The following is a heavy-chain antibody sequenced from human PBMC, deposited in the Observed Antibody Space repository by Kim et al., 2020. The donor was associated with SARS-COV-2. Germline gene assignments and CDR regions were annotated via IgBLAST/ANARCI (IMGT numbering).Heavy chain of an antibody. J-gene: IGHJ4*02. Sequence: ADAVKGQFTISRDNAKNSLYLQMNSLGAEDTALYYCAKETWRYSYGSLGYWGQGTLVTVSS. D-gene: IGHD5-18*01. CDR3: AKETWRYSYGSLGY. V-gene: IGHV3-9*01.